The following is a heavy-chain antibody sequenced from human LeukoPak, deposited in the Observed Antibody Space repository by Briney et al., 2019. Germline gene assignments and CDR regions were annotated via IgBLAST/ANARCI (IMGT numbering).Heavy chain of an antibody. CDR2: IYYSGST. CDR1: GGSFSGYY. CDR3: ARGFDDYVWGSYRISWFDP. J-gene: IGHJ5*02. V-gene: IGHV4-59*01. D-gene: IGHD3-16*02. Sequence: PSETLSLTCAVYGGSFSGYYWSWLRQPPGKGLEWIGYIYYSGSTNYNPSLKSRVTISVDTSKNQFSLKLSSVTAADTAVYYCARGFDDYVWGSYRISWFDPWGQGTLVTVSS.